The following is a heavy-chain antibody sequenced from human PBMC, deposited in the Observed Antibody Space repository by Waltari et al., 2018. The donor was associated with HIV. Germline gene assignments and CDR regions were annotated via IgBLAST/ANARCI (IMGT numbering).Heavy chain of an antibody. D-gene: IGHD1-26*01. CDR1: GYTFTGYY. Sequence: QVQLVQSGAEVKKPGASVKVSCKASGYTFTGYYMHWVRQAPGQGLEWMGWINPNSGGTNYAQEFQGRVTMTRDTSISTAYMELSRLRSDDTAVYYCARDNGRRDAFDIWGQGTMVTVSS. V-gene: IGHV1-2*02. CDR3: ARDNGRRDAFDI. CDR2: INPNSGGT. J-gene: IGHJ3*02.